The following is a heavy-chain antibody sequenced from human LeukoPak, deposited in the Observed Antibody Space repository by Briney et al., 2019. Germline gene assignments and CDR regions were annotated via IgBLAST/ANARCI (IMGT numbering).Heavy chain of an antibody. CDR3: ARDCSSTSCYGLNAFDI. V-gene: IGHV4-59*01. CDR1: GGSISSYY. J-gene: IGHJ3*02. CDR2: IYYSGST. D-gene: IGHD2-2*01. Sequence: SETLSLTCTVSGGSISSYYWSWIRQPPGKGLEWIGYIYYSGSTNYNPSLKSRVTISVDTSKNQFSLKLSSVTAADTAVYYFARDCSSTSCYGLNAFDIWGQGTMVTVSS.